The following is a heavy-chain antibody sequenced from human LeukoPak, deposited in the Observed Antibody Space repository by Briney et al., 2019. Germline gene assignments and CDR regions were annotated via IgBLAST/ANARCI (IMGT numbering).Heavy chain of an antibody. CDR3: ARRWVRGPIDY. CDR1: GGSISSGGYS. V-gene: IGHV4-30-4*07. D-gene: IGHD4-23*01. Sequence: PSETLSLTCAVSGGSISSGGYSWSWIRQPPGKGLEWIGYIYYSGSTYYNPSLKSRVTISVDTSKNQFSLKLSSVTAADTAVYYCARRWVRGPIDYWGQGTLVTVSS. CDR2: IYYSGST. J-gene: IGHJ4*02.